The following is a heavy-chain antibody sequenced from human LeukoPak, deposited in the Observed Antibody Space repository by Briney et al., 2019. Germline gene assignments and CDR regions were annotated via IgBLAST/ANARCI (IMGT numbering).Heavy chain of an antibody. CDR2: ISAYDGNT. CDR1: GYTFTSYA. J-gene: IGHJ6*02. CDR3: ERDYSSSWYYPVYYYYGMDV. Sequence: ASVKLSCKASGYTFTSYAISWVRQAPGQGLEWMGCISAYDGNTNYAQKLQGRVTMTTDTSTTTAYMELRSLRSDDTAVYYCERDYSSSWYYPVYYYYGMDVWGQGTTVTVSS. V-gene: IGHV1-18*01. D-gene: IGHD6-13*01.